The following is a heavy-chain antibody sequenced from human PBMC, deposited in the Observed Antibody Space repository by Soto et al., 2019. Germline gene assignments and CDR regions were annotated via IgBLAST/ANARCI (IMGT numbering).Heavy chain of an antibody. V-gene: IGHV3-23*01. Sequence: PGGSLRLSCAASGFTFTTYAMTWVRQAPGKGLEWVSAISGSGGSTYYADSVKGRFTISRDNSKNTLFLQMNSLRAEDTAVYYCAKNWDTTFSSSSHWGQGTLVTVPQ. D-gene: IGHD6-6*01. CDR1: GFTFTTYA. CDR3: AKNWDTTFSSSSH. CDR2: ISGSGGST. J-gene: IGHJ4*02.